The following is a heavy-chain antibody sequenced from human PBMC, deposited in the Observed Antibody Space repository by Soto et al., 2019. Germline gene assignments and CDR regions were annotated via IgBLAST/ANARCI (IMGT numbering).Heavy chain of an antibody. V-gene: IGHV3-7*03. CDR2: IKQDGSEI. J-gene: IGHJ4*02. CDR3: ARGSLGNHADYFDY. CDR1: GFTFSSYW. D-gene: IGHD3-16*01. Sequence: GGSLRLSCAASGFTFSSYWMSWVRQIPGKGLEWVANIKQDGSEIQYVDSAKGRFTISRDNAKNALYLQMNSRRAEDTAVYYCARGSLGNHADYFDYWGQETLVTVSS.